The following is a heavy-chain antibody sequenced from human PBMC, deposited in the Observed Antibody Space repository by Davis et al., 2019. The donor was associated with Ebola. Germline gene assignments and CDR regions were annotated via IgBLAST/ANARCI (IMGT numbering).Heavy chain of an antibody. D-gene: IGHD2-21*02. J-gene: IGHJ6*02. CDR3: ARVVSAAIRAYYYYGMDV. CDR1: GGSISSSNW. V-gene: IGHV4-4*02. Sequence: MPGGSLRLSCAVSGGSISSSNWWSWVRQPPGKGLEWIGEIYHSGSTNCNPSLKSRVTISVDKSKNQFSLKLSSVTAADTAVYYCARVVSAAIRAYYYYGMDVWGQGTTVTVSS. CDR2: IYHSGST.